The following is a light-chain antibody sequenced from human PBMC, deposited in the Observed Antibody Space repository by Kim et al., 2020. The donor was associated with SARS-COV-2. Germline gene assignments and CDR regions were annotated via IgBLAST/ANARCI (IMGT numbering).Light chain of an antibody. J-gene: IGKJ2*01. Sequence: EIVLTQSPGTLSLSPGERATLSCRASQSVRSNYLAWYQQKPGQAPRLLIYGASSRATGIPDRFSGSASGTDFALTISRLDPEDFAVYYCQQYGRSPYTFGQGTKLEI. V-gene: IGKV3-20*01. CDR3: QQYGRSPYT. CDR2: GAS. CDR1: QSVRSNY.